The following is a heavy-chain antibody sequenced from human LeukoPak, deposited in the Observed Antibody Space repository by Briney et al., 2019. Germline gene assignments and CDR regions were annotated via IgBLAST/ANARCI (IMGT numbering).Heavy chain of an antibody. D-gene: IGHD5-12*01. CDR2: IYYGENT. CDR1: GDSISSGPYY. J-gene: IGHJ6*03. Sequence: SETLSLTCTVSGDSISSGPYYWGWIRQPPGKGLEWIGNIYYGENTYYNPSLKSRVTISIDTSNNQFYLKLRSVTAADTAVYYCARTTEGYAGGPGYSYYYYMDVWGKGTTVTISS. V-gene: IGHV4-39*07. CDR3: ARTTEGYAGGPGYSYYYYMDV.